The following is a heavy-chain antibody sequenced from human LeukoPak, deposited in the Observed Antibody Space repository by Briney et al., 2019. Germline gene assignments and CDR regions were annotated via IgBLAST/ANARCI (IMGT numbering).Heavy chain of an antibody. CDR2: IYSGGST. CDR1: GLTVSSQY. CDR3: ARRGSPKSGSYYYYGMDL. V-gene: IGHV3-53*04. J-gene: IGHJ6*01. Sequence: GGSLRLSCAAYGLTVSSQYMGWVRQAPGKGLGWVSVIYSGGSTYYAHSVKGRFTNHRHNRENQLELQINGLRAEDTAVYYRARRGSPKSGSYYYYGMDLWGQDTTVSVPS. D-gene: IGHD1-26*01.